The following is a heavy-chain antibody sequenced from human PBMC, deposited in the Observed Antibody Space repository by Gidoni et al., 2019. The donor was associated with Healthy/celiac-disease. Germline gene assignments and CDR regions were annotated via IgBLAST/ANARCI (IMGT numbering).Heavy chain of an antibody. D-gene: IGHD6-6*01. CDR1: GYSLTSYW. V-gene: IGHV5-10-1*03. J-gene: IGHJ6*02. CDR2: IDPSYSYT. CDR3: ARQGSSDYYYGMDV. Sequence: EVQLVQSGAEVKKRGESLRITCKGYGYSLTSYWISWVRQMPGKGLEWMGRIDPSYSYTNYSPSFQGHVTISADKSISTAYLLWSSLKASDTAMYYCARQGSSDYYYGMDVWGQGTTVTVSS.